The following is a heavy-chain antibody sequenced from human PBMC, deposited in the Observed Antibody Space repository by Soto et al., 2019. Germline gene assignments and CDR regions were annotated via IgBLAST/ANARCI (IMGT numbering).Heavy chain of an antibody. D-gene: IGHD3-10*01. CDR2: ISGGGDIT. CDR1: GFTFSNYA. J-gene: IGHJ4*02. V-gene: IGHV3-23*01. CDR3: AKDTMVRGVVPYHFDY. Sequence: EVKLLESGGGLIQPGGSLRLSCAVSGFTFSNYAMSWVRRAPGKGLEWVSVISGGGDITYYADSVKGRFTISRDNSKNTLYLQMNGLGADDTAVYYCAKDTMVRGVVPYHFDYWGQGTLVTVSS.